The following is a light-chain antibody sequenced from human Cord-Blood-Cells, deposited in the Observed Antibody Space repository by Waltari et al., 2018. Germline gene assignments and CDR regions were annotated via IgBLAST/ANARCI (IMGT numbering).Light chain of an antibody. CDR1: SSNIGSNT. CDR2: SKY. J-gene: IGLJ3*02. Sequence: QSVLTQPPSASGTPGQRVTISCSGSSSNIGSNTVNWYQQLPGTAPKRPVYSKYQRPSGVPDRFSGSKSGTSASLAISGLQSEDEADDYCAAWDDSLNGPVFGGGTKLTVL. V-gene: IGLV1-44*01. CDR3: AAWDDSLNGPV.